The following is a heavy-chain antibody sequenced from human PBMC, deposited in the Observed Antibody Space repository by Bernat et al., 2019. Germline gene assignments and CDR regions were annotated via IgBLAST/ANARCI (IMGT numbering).Heavy chain of an antibody. V-gene: IGHV3-23*01. Sequence: EVQLLESGGGLVQPGGSLRLSCAASGFTFSSYAMSWVRQAPGKGLEWVSAISGSGGSTYYADSVKGRLTISRDNSKNTLYLQMNSLRAEDTAVYYCAKDPKSVVVPPSFDYWGQGTLVTVSS. J-gene: IGHJ4*02. CDR3: AKDPKSVVVPPSFDY. D-gene: IGHD2-2*01. CDR2: ISGSGGST. CDR1: GFTFSSYA.